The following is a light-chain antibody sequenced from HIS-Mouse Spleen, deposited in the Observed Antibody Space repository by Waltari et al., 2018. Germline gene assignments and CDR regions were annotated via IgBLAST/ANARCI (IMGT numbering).Light chain of an antibody. V-gene: IGKV1-9*01. CDR2: VSS. J-gene: IGKJ4*01. Sequence: DIQLTQSPSFLSASVGDRVTITCRDSQGISSYLAWYQQKPGKAPKLLIYVSSTLQSGVPSRFSGSGSGTEFTLTISSLQPEDFATYYCQQLNSYPQETFGGGTKVEIK. CDR3: QQLNSYPQET. CDR1: QGISSY.